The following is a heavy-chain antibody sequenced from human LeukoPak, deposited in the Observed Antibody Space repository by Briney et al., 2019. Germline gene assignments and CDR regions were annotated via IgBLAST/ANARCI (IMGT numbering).Heavy chain of an antibody. J-gene: IGHJ5*02. CDR3: AREVGGQLVNTRRWFDP. Sequence: AGGSLRLSCAASGFTFSSYSMNWVRQAPGKGLEWVSSISSSSSYIYYADSVKGRFTISRDNAKNSLYLQMNSLRAEDTAVYYCAREVGGQLVNTRRWFDPWGQGTLVTVSS. V-gene: IGHV3-21*01. CDR1: GFTFSSYS. CDR2: ISSSSSYI. D-gene: IGHD6-13*01.